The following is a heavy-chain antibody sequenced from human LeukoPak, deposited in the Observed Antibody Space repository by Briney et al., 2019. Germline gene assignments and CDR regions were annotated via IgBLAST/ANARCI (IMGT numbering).Heavy chain of an antibody. CDR3: ASHGTSDAFDI. J-gene: IGHJ3*02. V-gene: IGHV3-7*05. CDR1: GFTFSTYW. D-gene: IGHD1-1*01. Sequence: GESLRLSCAASGFTFSTYWMTWVRQAPGKGLEWVASIKQDGSEKFYVDSVKGRFTISRDNAKNSLFLQMNSLRAEDMAVYYCASHGTSDAFDIWGQGTMVTVSS. CDR2: IKQDGSEK.